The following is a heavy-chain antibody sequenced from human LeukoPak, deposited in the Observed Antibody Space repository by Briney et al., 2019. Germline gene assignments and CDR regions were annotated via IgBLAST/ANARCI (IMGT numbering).Heavy chain of an antibody. CDR2: IYHSGST. J-gene: IGHJ5*02. CDR3: ARSRAFNSGAFDP. V-gene: IGHV4-30-2*02. CDR1: GGSISSGGYS. D-gene: IGHD1-26*01. Sequence: SSETLSLTCAVSGGSISSGGYSWSWIRQPPGKGLEWIGYIYHSGSTNYNPSLKSRVTISVDTSKNQFSLRLNSVTAADTAVYYCARSRAFNSGAFDPWGQGSLVTVSS.